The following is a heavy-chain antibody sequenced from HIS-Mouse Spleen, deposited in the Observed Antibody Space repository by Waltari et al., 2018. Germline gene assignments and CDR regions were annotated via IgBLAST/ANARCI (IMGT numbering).Heavy chain of an antibody. CDR2: ISYDGSNK. Sequence: QVQLVESGGGVVQPGRSLRLSWSASGFTFSSSGMHWARQAAGKGLEWVAVISYDGSNKYYADSVKGRFTISRDNSKNTLYLQMNSLRAEDTAVYYCAKGGWELNYFDYWGQGTLVTVSS. J-gene: IGHJ4*02. CDR3: AKGGWELNYFDY. CDR1: GFTFSSSG. D-gene: IGHD1-26*01. V-gene: IGHV3-30*18.